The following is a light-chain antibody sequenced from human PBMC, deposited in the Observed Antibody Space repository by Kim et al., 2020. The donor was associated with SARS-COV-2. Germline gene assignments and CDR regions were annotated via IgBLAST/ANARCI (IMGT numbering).Light chain of an antibody. CDR1: QPVRSN. CDR2: DAS. CDR3: QQYSNWPLT. V-gene: IGKV3D-15*01. J-gene: IGKJ1*01. Sequence: PPGDRTAPPCRPDQPVRSNFFALYQPKPGQTPRLLIYDASSRATGIPARFSGSGSGTEFTLTISTLQSEDFAVYYCQQYSNWPLTFGQGTKVDIK.